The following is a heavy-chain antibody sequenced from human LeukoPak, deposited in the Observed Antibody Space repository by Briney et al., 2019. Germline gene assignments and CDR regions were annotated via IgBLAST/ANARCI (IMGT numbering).Heavy chain of an antibody. V-gene: IGHV3-30*04. CDR2: IYTDGTSH. Sequence: GKSLRLSCAASQFTLSYYAMHWVRQAPGKGLEWVALIYTDGTSHYYAHSVKGRFTISRVSRKNTLYLQMDSLKPEDTAVYYCATSTRGYTTTLDYWGQGTLVT. J-gene: IGHJ4*02. D-gene: IGHD5-12*01. CDR1: QFTLSYYA. CDR3: ATSTRGYTTTLDY.